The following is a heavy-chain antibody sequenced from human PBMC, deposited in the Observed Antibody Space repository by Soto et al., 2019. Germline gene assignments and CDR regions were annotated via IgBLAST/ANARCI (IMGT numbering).Heavy chain of an antibody. Sequence: QVQLVQSGAEVKKPGASVKVSCKASGYTFTSYGISWVRQAPGQGLEWMGWISAYNGNTNYAQKLQGRVTMTTDKSTSTDDMKLRRLRSDDTSVYYGAAHGGDYGDYVFAYWGQGTLVTVSS. CDR2: ISAYNGNT. J-gene: IGHJ4*02. D-gene: IGHD4-17*01. V-gene: IGHV1-18*01. CDR1: GYTFTSYG. CDR3: AAHGGDYGDYVFAY.